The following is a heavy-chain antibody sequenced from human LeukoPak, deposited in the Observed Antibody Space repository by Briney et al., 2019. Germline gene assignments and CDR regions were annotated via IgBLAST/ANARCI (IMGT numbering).Heavy chain of an antibody. D-gene: IGHD3-10*01. V-gene: IGHV3-33*01. CDR3: ARHLPPMVRGVILNYYYGMDV. J-gene: IGHJ6*02. CDR2: IWYDGSNK. CDR1: GFTFSSYG. Sequence: GRSLRLSCAASGFTFSSYGMHWVRQAPGKGLEWVAVIWYDGSNKYYADSVKGRFTISRDNSKNTLYLQMNSLRAEDTAVYYCARHLPPMVRGVILNYYYGMDVWGQGTTVTVSS.